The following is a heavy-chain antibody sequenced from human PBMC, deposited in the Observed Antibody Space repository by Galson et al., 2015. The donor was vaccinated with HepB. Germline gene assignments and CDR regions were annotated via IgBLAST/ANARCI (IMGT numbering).Heavy chain of an antibody. D-gene: IGHD2-2*01. CDR3: AKEDKYCSSTSCYSFGAFDI. Sequence: SLRLSCAASGFTFSSYAMSWVRQAPGKGLEWVSAISGSGGSTYYADSVKGRFTISRDNSKNTLYLQMNSLRAEDTAVYYCAKEDKYCSSTSCYSFGAFDIWGQGTMVTVSS. V-gene: IGHV3-23*01. J-gene: IGHJ3*02. CDR2: ISGSGGST. CDR1: GFTFSSYA.